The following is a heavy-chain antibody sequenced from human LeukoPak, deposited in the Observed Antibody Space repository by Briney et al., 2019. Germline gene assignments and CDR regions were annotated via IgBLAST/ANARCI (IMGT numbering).Heavy chain of an antibody. V-gene: IGHV3-7*01. Sequence: PGGSLRLSCAASGFTISSYWMDWVRQAPGKGLEWVANIKQDGSEKYYVDSVKGRFTISRDNAKNSLYLQMNSLRAEDTAVYYCARDGRNWYQFDYWGRGTLVTVSS. CDR1: GFTISSYW. CDR3: ARDGRNWYQFDY. D-gene: IGHD6-13*01. J-gene: IGHJ4*02. CDR2: IKQDGSEK.